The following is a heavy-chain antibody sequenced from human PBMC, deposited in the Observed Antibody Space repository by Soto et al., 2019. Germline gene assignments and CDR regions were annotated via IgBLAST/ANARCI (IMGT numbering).Heavy chain of an antibody. J-gene: IGHJ4*02. V-gene: IGHV3-23*01. CDR2: ISGNGGST. D-gene: IGHD3-9*01. CDR3: AKDFDRGGWYYLDS. CDR1: GLIFSDFA. Sequence: EVQLLESGGGLVQPGGSLTLSCAASGLIFSDFAMTRVRQAPGKGLEWVSTISGNGGSTYFAAPIKGRFTISRDNSKNLLYLQMRSLRDEDTAKYYCAKDFDRGGWYYLDSWGQGTPVTVSS.